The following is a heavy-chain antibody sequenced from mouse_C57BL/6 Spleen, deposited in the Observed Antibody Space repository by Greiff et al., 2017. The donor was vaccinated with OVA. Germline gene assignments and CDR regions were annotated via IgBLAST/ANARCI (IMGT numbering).Heavy chain of an antibody. CDR2: IYPGDGDT. V-gene: IGHV1-80*01. Sequence: QVQLQQSGAELVKPGASVKISCKASGYAFSSYWMNWVKQRPGKGLEWIGQIYPGDGDTNYNGKFKGKATLTADKSSSTAYMQLSSLTSEDSAVYFCARTHYYGSRPYWYFDVWGTGTTVTVSS. D-gene: IGHD1-1*01. CDR3: ARTHYYGSRPYWYFDV. CDR1: GYAFSSYW. J-gene: IGHJ1*03.